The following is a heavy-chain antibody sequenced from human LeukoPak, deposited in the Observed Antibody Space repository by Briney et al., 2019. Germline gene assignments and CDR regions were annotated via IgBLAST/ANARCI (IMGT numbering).Heavy chain of an antibody. CDR1: GFTFSSYA. V-gene: IGHV3-23*01. CDR2: ISDSGGST. J-gene: IGHJ4*02. CDR3: AKDTSIGRYCTNGVCSPFDY. D-gene: IGHD2-8*01. Sequence: GGSLRLSCAASGFTFSSYAMSWGRQAPGKGLEWVSAISDSGGSTYDADSVKGRFTISRDNSKNTLYLHMNSLRAEDTAVYYCAKDTSIGRYCTNGVCSPFDYWGQGTLVTVSS.